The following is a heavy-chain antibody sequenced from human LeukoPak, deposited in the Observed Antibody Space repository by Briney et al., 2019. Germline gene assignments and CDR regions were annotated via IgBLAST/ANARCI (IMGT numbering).Heavy chain of an antibody. CDR1: GFAFSNYD. D-gene: IGHD6-19*01. J-gene: IGHJ4*02. Sequence: GGSLRLSCAASGFAFSNYDMLWVRQATGKGLEWVSAINTAADTYYPDSVKGRFTISRENAKSSLYLQMNSLRIGDTAVYYCVRAPPGTGWLIDHWGQGTLVAVSS. CDR3: VRAPPGTGWLIDH. CDR2: INTAADT. V-gene: IGHV3-13*04.